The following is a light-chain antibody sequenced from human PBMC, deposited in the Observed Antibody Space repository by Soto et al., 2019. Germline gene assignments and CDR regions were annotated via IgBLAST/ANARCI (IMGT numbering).Light chain of an antibody. CDR3: SSYTASSTLVL. CDR1: SSDVGDYNY. Sequence: QSALTQSASVSGSPGQSITISCTGTSSDVGDYNYVSWYQQHPGKAPKLMIYEVSNRPSGVSNRFSGSKSGNTASLTISGLQAEDEADYYCSSYTASSTLVLFGGGTKLTVL. V-gene: IGLV2-14*01. CDR2: EVS. J-gene: IGLJ2*01.